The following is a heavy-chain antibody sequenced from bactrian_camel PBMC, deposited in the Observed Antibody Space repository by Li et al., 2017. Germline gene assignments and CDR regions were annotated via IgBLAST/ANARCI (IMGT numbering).Heavy chain of an antibody. CDR1: GRTFSSTY. J-gene: IGHJ4*01. CDR2: IHTGCGTP. Sequence: HVQLVESGGGLVQPGGSLRLSCSASGRTFSSTYMGWFRQTPGKEREGVAAIHTGCGTPYYSNSVKGRFTISRDDAKNTVYLQMNSLRPEEKHTVYLQRNDLKSEDTGTYYCAAAFESWWLLYLTESVWHIWGQGTQVTVS. V-gene: IGHV3S54*01. D-gene: IGHD2*01. CDR3: QRNDLKSEDTGTYYCAAAFESWWLLYLTESVWHI.